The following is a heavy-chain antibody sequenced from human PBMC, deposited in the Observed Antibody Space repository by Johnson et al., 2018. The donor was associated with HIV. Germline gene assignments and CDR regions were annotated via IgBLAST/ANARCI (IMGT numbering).Heavy chain of an antibody. CDR3: TRGPLTVGATIDALDI. Sequence: QVQLVESGGGVVQPGRSLRLSCAASGFTFGFYAMHWVRQAPGKGLEWVAVISYVGTNKYYADSVTGRFTVSRDNAENTRYLQMNSLRAEDTAVYFCTRGPLTVGATIDALDIWGHGTMVTVSS. J-gene: IGHJ3*02. CDR1: GFTFGFYA. CDR2: ISYVGTNK. V-gene: IGHV3-30-3*01. D-gene: IGHD1-26*01.